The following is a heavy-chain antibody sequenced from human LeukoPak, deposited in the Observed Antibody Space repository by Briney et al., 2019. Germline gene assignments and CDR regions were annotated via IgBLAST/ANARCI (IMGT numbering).Heavy chain of an antibody. J-gene: IGHJ4*02. Sequence: PGGSLGLSCAASGLTFSTYAMSWVRQAPGKGLEWVSTISGNGGTTYYADSVKGRFTISRDNSKNTLYLQMNSLRVEDTAVYYCAKPPPDSSSWLFDYWGQGTLVTVSS. D-gene: IGHD6-13*01. V-gene: IGHV3-23*01. CDR1: GLTFSTYA. CDR2: ISGNGGTT. CDR3: AKPPPDSSSWLFDY.